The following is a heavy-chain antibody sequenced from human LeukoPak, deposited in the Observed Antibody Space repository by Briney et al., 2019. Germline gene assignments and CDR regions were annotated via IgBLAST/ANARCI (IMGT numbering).Heavy chain of an antibody. V-gene: IGHV3-23*01. CDR2: ISGSGGST. Sequence: GGSLRLSCAASGFTFSSFAMSWVRQAPGKGLEWVSAISGSGGSTYYADSVKGRFTISRDNSKNTLYLQMNSLRAEDTAVYYXXXAXGXXGYDXNSNYFDYWGQGTLVTVSS. J-gene: IGHJ4*02. CDR3: XXAXGXXGYDXNSNYFDY. D-gene: IGHD5-12*01. CDR1: GFTFSSFA.